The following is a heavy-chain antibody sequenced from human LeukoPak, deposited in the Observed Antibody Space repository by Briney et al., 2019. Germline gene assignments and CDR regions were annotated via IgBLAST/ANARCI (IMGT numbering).Heavy chain of an antibody. D-gene: IGHD4-23*01. J-gene: IGHJ4*02. CDR3: ARDRGYSTFDY. Sequence: GGSLRLSCAASGFTFSSYLMTWVRQAPGKGLEWVANIKPDGSEKFYADSVEGRFTISRDNAKNSVYLQMDSLRAEDTAVYYCARDRGYSTFDYWGQGTLVTVSS. CDR1: GFTFSSYL. V-gene: IGHV3-7*01. CDR2: IKPDGSEK.